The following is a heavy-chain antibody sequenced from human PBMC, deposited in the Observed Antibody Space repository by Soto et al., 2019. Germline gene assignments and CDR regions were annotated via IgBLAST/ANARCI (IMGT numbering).Heavy chain of an antibody. Sequence: GGSLRLSYAASGFTFSRYAMSWVRQAPGKGLEWVSAISDRGGSTYYADSVKGRFTISRDNSKNTLYLQMNSLRAEDTAVYYCAKLTRMFRPVLYWGQGTLVTVSS. CDR3: AKLTRMFRPVLY. D-gene: IGHD2-8*02. CDR1: GFTFSRYA. J-gene: IGHJ4*02. CDR2: ISDRGGST. V-gene: IGHV3-23*01.